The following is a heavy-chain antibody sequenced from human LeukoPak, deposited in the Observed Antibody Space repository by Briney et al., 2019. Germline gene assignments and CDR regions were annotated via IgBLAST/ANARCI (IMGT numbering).Heavy chain of an antibody. D-gene: IGHD3-10*01. J-gene: IGHJ4*02. CDR1: GFTVSNSY. Sequence: PGGSLRLSCAASGFTVSNSYVSWVRQAPGKGLEWVSGIYSGGTTYYRDSVKGRFTISRDNSKNTQYLQMNSLRAEDTAVYYCARDFSGALWFGEPRGQGTLVTVSS. CDR3: ARDFSGALWFGEP. CDR2: IYSGGTT. V-gene: IGHV3-53*01.